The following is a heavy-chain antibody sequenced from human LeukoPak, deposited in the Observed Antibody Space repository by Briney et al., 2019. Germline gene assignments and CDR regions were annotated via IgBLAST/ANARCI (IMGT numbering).Heavy chain of an antibody. D-gene: IGHD2-2*01. J-gene: IGHJ4*02. CDR3: ARDCSSTSCFDY. CDR2: IYYSGST. CDR1: GGSISSYY. Sequence: KPSETLSLTCTVSGGSISSYYWSWIRQPPGKGLEWIGYIYYSGSTNYNPSLKSRVTISVDTFKNQFSLKLSSVAAVDTAVYYCARDCSSTSCFDYWGQGTLVTVSS. V-gene: IGHV4-59*01.